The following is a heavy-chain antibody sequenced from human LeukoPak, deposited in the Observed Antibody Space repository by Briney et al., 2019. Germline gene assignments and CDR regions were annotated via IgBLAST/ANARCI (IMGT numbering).Heavy chain of an antibody. CDR2: MNPNSGNT. D-gene: IGHD6-13*01. CDR3: ARALSYSSSWYYYYYYMDV. Sequence: ASVKVSCKASGYTFTGYYMHWVRQATGQGLEWMGWMNPNSGNTGYAQKFQGRVTITRNTSISTAYMELSSLRSEDAAVYYCARALSYSSSWYYYYYYMDVWGKGTTVTVSS. CDR1: GYTFTGYY. V-gene: IGHV1-8*03. J-gene: IGHJ6*03.